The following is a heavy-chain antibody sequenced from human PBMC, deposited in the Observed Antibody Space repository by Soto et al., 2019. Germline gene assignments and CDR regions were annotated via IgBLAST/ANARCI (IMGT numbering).Heavy chain of an antibody. CDR2: ISANNGNR. Sequence: QVQLVQSGAEVKKPGASVKVSCKASGYTFHNYGINWVRQAPGQGLEWMGWISANNGNRNDAQKFQGRVTLTIDRSTTTAYMELRSRASDDTAVYYCARVIELYVGPTWDLIDFWGQGTLVTVSS. CDR3: ARVIELYVGPTWDLIDF. V-gene: IGHV1-18*01. J-gene: IGHJ4*02. CDR1: GYTFHNYG. D-gene: IGHD1-26*01.